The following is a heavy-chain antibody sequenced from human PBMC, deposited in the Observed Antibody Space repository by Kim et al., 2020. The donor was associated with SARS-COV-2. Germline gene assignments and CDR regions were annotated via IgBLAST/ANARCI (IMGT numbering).Heavy chain of an antibody. CDR3: AKHLVPYGYYYYYGMDV. CDR2: ISYDGSNK. D-gene: IGHD2-2*01. J-gene: IGHJ6*02. Sequence: GGSLRLSCAASGFTFSSYSMNWVRQAPGKGLEWVAVISYDGSNKYYADSVKGRFTISRDNSKNTLYLQMNSLRAEDTAVYYCAKHLVPYGYYYYYGMDVWGQGTTVTVSS. V-gene: IGHV3-30*18. CDR1: GFTFSSYS.